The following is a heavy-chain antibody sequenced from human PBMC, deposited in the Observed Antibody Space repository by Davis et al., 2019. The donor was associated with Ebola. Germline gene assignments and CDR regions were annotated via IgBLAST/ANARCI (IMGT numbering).Heavy chain of an antibody. D-gene: IGHD3-22*01. J-gene: IGHJ4*02. CDR1: GFTFGDYA. CDR3: SREEGFVYHSDNSGLPPLYY. Sequence: PGGSLRLSCTASGFTFGDYAMSWFRQAPGKGPEWVGFIRRIAYGGTAQYAASVEGRFTISRDDSKSIVYLQMNSLKTEDTGVYYCSREEGFVYHSDNSGLPPLYYWGQGTLVTVSS. CDR2: IRRIAYGGTA. V-gene: IGHV3-49*03.